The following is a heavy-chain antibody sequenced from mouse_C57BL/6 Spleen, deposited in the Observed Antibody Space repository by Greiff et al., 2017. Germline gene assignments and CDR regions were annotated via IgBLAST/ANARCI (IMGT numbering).Heavy chain of an antibody. D-gene: IGHD1-1*01. CDR2: IDPETGGT. CDR3: TREGYTVVERGYFAV. J-gene: IGHJ1*03. CDR1: GYTFTDYE. V-gene: IGHV1-15*01. Sequence: QVQLQQSGAELVRPGASVTLSCKASGYTFTDYEMHWVKQTPVHGLEWIGAIDPETGGTAYNQKFKGQAILTADKSSSTAYMELRSLTSEDSAVYYCTREGYTVVERGYFAVWGTGTTVTVSA.